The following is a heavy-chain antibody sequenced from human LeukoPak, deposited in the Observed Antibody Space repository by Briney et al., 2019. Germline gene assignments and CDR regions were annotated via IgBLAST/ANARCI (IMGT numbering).Heavy chain of an antibody. J-gene: IGHJ5*02. V-gene: IGHV1-46*01. CDR2: INPSGGST. CDR1: GYTLTSYY. Sequence: GASVKVSCKASGYTLTSYYMHRVPQAPGQGLEWMGIINPSGGSTSYAQKFQGRVTMTRDTSTSTVYMELSSLRSEDTAVYYCARFEPAEPHGSYNWFDPWGQGTLVTVSS. CDR3: ARFEPAEPHGSYNWFDP. D-gene: IGHD2-2*01.